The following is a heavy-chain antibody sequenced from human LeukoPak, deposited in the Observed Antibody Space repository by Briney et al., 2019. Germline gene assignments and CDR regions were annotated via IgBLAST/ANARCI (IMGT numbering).Heavy chain of an antibody. D-gene: IGHD3-16*02. CDR2: INPNSGGT. Sequence: GASVKVSCKASGYTFTGYYMHWVRQAPGQGLEWMGWINPNSGGTNYAQKFQGRVTMTRDTSISTAYMELSRLRSDDTAVYYCARITPKDYDYVWGSYRSPFDYWGQGTLVTVSS. CDR3: ARITPKDYDYVWGSYRSPFDY. V-gene: IGHV1-2*02. CDR1: GYTFTGYY. J-gene: IGHJ4*02.